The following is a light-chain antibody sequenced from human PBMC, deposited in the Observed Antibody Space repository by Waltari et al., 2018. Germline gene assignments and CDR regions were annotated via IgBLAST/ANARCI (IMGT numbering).Light chain of an antibody. CDR3: GAWDASLNGYV. Sequence: QSVLTQPPSASGTPGQRVTISCSGSSSNIGSNVVNWYQQLPGTAPKLLIHSSNQRPSGVPDRFSGSNSGTSASLAISGLQSEDEADYHCGAWDASLNGYVFGTGTKVTVL. V-gene: IGLV1-44*01. CDR2: SSN. CDR1: SSNIGSNV. J-gene: IGLJ1*01.